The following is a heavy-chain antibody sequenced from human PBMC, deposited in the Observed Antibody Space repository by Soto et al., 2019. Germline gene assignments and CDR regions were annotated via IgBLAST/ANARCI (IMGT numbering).Heavy chain of an antibody. CDR3: AKDYPVVAATPPNYGMDV. D-gene: IGHD2-15*01. Sequence: GGSLRLSCAASGFTFSHYGMHWVRQAPGKGLEWVAVISYDGSDKYYADSVKGRFTISRDNSKNTLYVQMNSLRTDDTAVYYCAKDYPVVAATPPNYGMDVWGQGTTVTV. V-gene: IGHV3-30*18. CDR1: GFTFSHYG. CDR2: ISYDGSDK. J-gene: IGHJ6*02.